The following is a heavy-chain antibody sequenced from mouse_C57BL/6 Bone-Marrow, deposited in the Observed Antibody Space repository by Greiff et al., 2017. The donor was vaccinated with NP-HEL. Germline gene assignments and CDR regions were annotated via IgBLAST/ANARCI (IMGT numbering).Heavy chain of an antibody. V-gene: IGHV1-59*01. D-gene: IGHD2-2*01. CDR3: ARTGVTPWFAY. Sequence: QVQLKQPGAELVRPGTSVKLSCKASGYTFTSYWMHWVKQRPGQGLEWIGVIDPSDSYTNYNQQFKGKATLTVDTSSSTAYMQLSSLTSEDSAVYYCARTGVTPWFAYWGQGTLVTVSA. CDR1: GYTFTSYW. J-gene: IGHJ3*01. CDR2: IDPSDSYT.